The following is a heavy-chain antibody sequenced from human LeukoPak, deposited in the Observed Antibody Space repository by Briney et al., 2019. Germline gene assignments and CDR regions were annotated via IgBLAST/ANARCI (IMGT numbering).Heavy chain of an antibody. D-gene: IGHD2-15*01. CDR1: GGTFSSYA. J-gene: IGHJ5*02. Sequence: VASVKVSCKASGGTFSSYAISWVRQAPGQGLEWMGGIIPIFGTANYAQKFRGRVTITADESTSTAYMELSSLRSEDTAVYYCARGEVGDCSGGSCYLSGWFDPWGQGTLVTVSS. CDR3: ARGEVGDCSGGSCYLSGWFDP. V-gene: IGHV1-69*13. CDR2: IIPIFGTA.